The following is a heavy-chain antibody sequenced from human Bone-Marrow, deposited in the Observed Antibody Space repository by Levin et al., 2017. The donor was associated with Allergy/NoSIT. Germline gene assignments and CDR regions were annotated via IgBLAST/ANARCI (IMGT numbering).Heavy chain of an antibody. CDR2: FDDSGTS. D-gene: IGHD6-13*01. Sequence: SETLSLTCTVSDVSIKTYYWSWVRQSPERGLEWIGYFDDSGTSAYNPSFKSRATISIDTSNNRFSLKLTSVSAADTAVYYCAKSRYSSSWYGAAMDAWGQEATVIVSS. V-gene: IGHV4-59*01. CDR1: DVSIKTYY. J-gene: IGHJ6*02. CDR3: AKSRYSSSWYGAAMDA.